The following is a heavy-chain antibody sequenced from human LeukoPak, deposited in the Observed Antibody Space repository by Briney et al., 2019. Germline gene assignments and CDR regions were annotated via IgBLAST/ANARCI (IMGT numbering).Heavy chain of an antibody. J-gene: IGHJ4*02. D-gene: IGHD2-21*01. CDR1: GGSISSYY. CDR3: ARGWGFYFDY. Sequence: PSETLSLTCTVSGGSISSYYWSWIRQPPGKGLEWIGYIYYSGITNYNPSLKSRVTISVDTSKNQFSLKLRSVTAADTALYYCARGWGFYFDYWGQGTLVTVSS. V-gene: IGHV4-59*01. CDR2: IYYSGIT.